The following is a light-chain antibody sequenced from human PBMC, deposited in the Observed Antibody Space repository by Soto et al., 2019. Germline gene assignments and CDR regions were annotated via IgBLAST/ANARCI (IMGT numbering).Light chain of an antibody. V-gene: IGKV4-1*01. CDR2: LAS. J-gene: IGKJ5*01. Sequence: DIVMTQSPDFLSVSLGERATISCKSSQTLLYRSNNKNYFACFRQKPGQPPKLLVYLASTRHSGVPDRFTGSGSGTEFTLTIDSLQAEDVAIYDCQQYYHVPVTFGQGTRLEIK. CDR1: QTLLYRSNNKNY. CDR3: QQYYHVPVT.